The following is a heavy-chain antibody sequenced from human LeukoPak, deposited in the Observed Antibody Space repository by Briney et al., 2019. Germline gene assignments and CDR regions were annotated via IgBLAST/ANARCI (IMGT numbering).Heavy chain of an antibody. CDR2: INSDGSGT. CDR3: ARAGEDYYDFWSGYHPLNF. Sequence: PGGSVRLSCAASGFTFSRYWMHWVRHTPGKGLVCVSRINSDGSGTNYADSVKGRFTISRDNAKNTLFLQMSSLRPEDTAVYYSARAGEDYYDFWSGYHPLNFWGQGTLVTVSS. J-gene: IGHJ4*02. CDR1: GFTFSRYW. V-gene: IGHV3-74*01. D-gene: IGHD3-3*01.